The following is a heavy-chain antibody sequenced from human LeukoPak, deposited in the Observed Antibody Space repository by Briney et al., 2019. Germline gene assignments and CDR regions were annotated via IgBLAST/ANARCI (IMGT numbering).Heavy chain of an antibody. V-gene: IGHV1-69*04. D-gene: IGHD4-17*01. J-gene: IGHJ2*01. CDR3: ARVPIYGDYESWGRWYFDL. Sequence: ASVKVSCKASGGTFSSYAISWVRQAPGQGLEWMGRIIPILGIANYAQKFQGRVTITADKSTSTAYMELSSLRSEDTAVYYCARVPIYGDYESWGRWYFDLWGRGTLVTVSS. CDR2: IIPILGIA. CDR1: GGTFSSYA.